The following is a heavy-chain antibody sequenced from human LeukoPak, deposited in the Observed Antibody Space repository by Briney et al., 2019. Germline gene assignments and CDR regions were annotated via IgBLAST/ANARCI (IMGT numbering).Heavy chain of an antibody. J-gene: IGHJ4*02. D-gene: IGHD3-10*01. CDR1: GFTFSSYG. CDR2: ISGSGGST. V-gene: IGHV3-23*01. CDR3: AKRGVVIRVILVGFHKEAYYFDS. Sequence: GRSLRLSCAASGFTFSSYGMHWVRQAPGKGLEWVAGISGSGGSTHYADSVKGRFTISRDNPKNTLYLQLNSLRAEDTAVYFCAKRGVVIRVILVGFHKEAYYFDSWGQGALVTVSS.